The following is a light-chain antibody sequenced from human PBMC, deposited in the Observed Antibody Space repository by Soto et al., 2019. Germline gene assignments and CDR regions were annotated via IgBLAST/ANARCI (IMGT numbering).Light chain of an antibody. V-gene: IGLV2-14*03. CDR3: SSYTSINSRV. CDR1: STDVGGYNF. J-gene: IGLJ1*01. Sequence: QSVLTQPRSVSGSPGQSLSISCTGTSTDVGGYNFVSWYQQYPGEAPKLIIYEVSNRPSGVSNRFSGSKSGNTASLTISGLQAEDEADYHCSSYTSINSRVFGTGTKVTVL. CDR2: EVS.